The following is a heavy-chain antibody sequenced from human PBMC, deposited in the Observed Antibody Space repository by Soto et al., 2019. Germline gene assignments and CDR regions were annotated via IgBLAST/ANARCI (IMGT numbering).Heavy chain of an antibody. Sequence: EVQLVESGGGLVQPGGSLRLSCAASGFTVSSNYMSWVRQAPGKGLEWVSVIYSGGSTYYADSVKGRFTISRDNSKNTLYLQMNSLRDEDTAVYYCARDHGYSYGDDYWGQGTLVTVSS. V-gene: IGHV3-66*01. D-gene: IGHD5-18*01. J-gene: IGHJ4*02. CDR2: IYSGGST. CDR1: GFTVSSNY. CDR3: ARDHGYSYGDDY.